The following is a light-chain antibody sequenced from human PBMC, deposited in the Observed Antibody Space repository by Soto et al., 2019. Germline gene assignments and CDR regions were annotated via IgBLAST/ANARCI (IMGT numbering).Light chain of an antibody. V-gene: IGKV1-39*01. CDR1: QSISTH. Sequence: DIQMTQSPSSLSASVGDRVSITCRASQSISTHLSWYQQKPGKAPKLLIYAASSLQSWVPSRFTGSGSGTDFTLTISSLQPEDFATYYCQQSYSTPLTFGGGTKVDI. J-gene: IGKJ4*01. CDR2: AAS. CDR3: QQSYSTPLT.